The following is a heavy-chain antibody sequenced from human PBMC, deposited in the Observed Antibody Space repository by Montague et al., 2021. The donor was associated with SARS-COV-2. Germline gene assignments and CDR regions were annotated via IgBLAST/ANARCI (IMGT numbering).Heavy chain of an antibody. J-gene: IGHJ5*02. CDR3: ARAVSVRRAVNWFDP. CDR1: GGSMSDHY. D-gene: IGHD3-10*01. CDR2: IYYSGGI. Sequence: SETLSLTCTLSGGSMSDHYCAWIRQPPGKGLEWLAYIYYSGGINSNASLKSRVTMSVDTSKNQFSLKLTSVTAADTAVYYCARAVSVRRAVNWFDPWGQGTLVTASS. V-gene: IGHV4-59*11.